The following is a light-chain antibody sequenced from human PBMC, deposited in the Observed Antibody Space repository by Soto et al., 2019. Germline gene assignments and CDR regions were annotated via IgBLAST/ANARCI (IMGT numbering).Light chain of an antibody. V-gene: IGKV3-20*01. CDR1: HSVSSSY. CDR2: GAS. J-gene: IGKJ2*01. CDR3: QQYGSSPPYT. Sequence: EIVLTQSPGTLSLSPGERATLSCRASHSVSSSYLAWYQQNPGQAPRLLIYGASSRATGIPDRFSGSGSGTHFTLTISRLEPEDFAVYYCQQYGSSPPYTFGQGAKLESK.